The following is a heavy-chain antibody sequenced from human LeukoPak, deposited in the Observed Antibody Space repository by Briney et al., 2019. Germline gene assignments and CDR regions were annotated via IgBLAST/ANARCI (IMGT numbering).Heavy chain of an antibody. CDR2: IIPIFGTA. CDR1: GGTFSSYA. Sequence: SVKVSCKASGGTFSSYAISWLRRAPGQGLEWMGGIIPIFGTANYAQKFQGRVTITADESTSTAYMELSSPRSEDTAVYYCARGKSGCFDYWGQGTLVTVSS. J-gene: IGHJ4*02. CDR3: ARGKSGCFDY. V-gene: IGHV1-69*13. D-gene: IGHD6-19*01.